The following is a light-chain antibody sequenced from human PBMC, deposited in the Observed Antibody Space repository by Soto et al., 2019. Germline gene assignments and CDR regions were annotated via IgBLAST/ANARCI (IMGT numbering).Light chain of an antibody. CDR1: QSINIY. J-gene: IGKJ3*01. CDR3: QQCSTAPFT. Sequence: DIQMTQSPSSLSASVGDRVTITCRASQSINIYVNWFQQRPGKAPELLIYGASTLQSGVPSRFSGSGSGTHFTLTISSLQPEDFASYYCQQCSTAPFTFGPGTKVDV. CDR2: GAS. V-gene: IGKV1-39*01.